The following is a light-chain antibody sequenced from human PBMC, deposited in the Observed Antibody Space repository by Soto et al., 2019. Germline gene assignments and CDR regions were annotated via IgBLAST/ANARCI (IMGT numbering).Light chain of an antibody. J-gene: IGLJ1*01. CDR3: MSYTSSNTLV. V-gene: IGLV2-14*01. CDR1: SSDVGGYKY. Sequence: QSALTQPASVSGSPGQSITISCTGTSSDVGGYKYVSWYQQHPGKAPKVMIYEVNNRPSGVSNRFSGSKSGNTASLTISGLQAEDEAAYYCMSYTSSNTLVFGTGTKLTVL. CDR2: EVN.